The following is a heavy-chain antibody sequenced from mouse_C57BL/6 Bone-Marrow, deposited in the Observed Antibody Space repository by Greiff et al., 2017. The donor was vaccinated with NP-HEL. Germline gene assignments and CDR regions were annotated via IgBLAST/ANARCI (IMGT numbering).Heavy chain of an antibody. V-gene: IGHV1-59*01. J-gene: IGHJ2*01. CDR3: ANSRNSHYFDD. CDR1: GYTFTSYW. D-gene: IGHD6-1*01. Sequence: QVQLQQPGAELVRPGTSVKLSCKASGYTFTSYWMHWVKQRPGQGLEWIGVIDPSDSYTNYNQKFKGKATLTVDTSSSTAYMQLSSLTSEDSAVYYCANSRNSHYFDDWGQGTTLTVSS. CDR2: IDPSDSYT.